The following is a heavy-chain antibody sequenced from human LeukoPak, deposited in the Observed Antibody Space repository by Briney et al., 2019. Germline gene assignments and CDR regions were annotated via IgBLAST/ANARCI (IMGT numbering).Heavy chain of an antibody. Sequence: SSXAMSWVRXAPGKGLEWVSYISSGSTTIYYADSVKGRFTISRDIAKNSLYLQMNSLRPDDTALYYCARDMVRGVIVTAPLDSWGQGTLVTVSS. CDR2: ISSGSTTI. V-gene: IGHV3-48*01. CDR1: SSXA. D-gene: IGHD3-10*01. J-gene: IGHJ4*02. CDR3: ARDMVRGVIVTAPLDS.